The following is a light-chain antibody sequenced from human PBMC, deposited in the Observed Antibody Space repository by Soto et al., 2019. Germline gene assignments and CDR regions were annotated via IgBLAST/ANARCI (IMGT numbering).Light chain of an antibody. CDR1: SSNIAIRD. J-gene: IGLJ3*02. V-gene: IGLV1-51*01. CDR2: DNN. Sequence: QSVLTQPPSVSAAPGQRVTISCSGTSSNIAIRDVTWYQQFPGTAPKLLIYDNNKRPSGIPDRFSGSKSATSATLDIAGLQTEDAADYYCGTWDTSLSVWVFGGGTQLTVL. CDR3: GTWDTSLSVWV.